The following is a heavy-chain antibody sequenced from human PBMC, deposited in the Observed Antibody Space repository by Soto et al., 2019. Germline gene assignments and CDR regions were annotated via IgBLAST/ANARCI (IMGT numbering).Heavy chain of an antibody. CDR3: ARGGVGLYYYYYYDLDV. V-gene: IGHV4-34*01. CDR1: GGSFSGYY. D-gene: IGHD1-26*01. Sequence: PSETLSLTCAVYGGSFSGYYWSWIRQPPGKGLEWIGEINHSGSTNYNPSLKSRVTISVDTSKNQFSLKLSSVTAADTAVYYCARGGVGLYYYYYYDLDVWGQGTTVTVSS. CDR2: INHSGST. J-gene: IGHJ6*02.